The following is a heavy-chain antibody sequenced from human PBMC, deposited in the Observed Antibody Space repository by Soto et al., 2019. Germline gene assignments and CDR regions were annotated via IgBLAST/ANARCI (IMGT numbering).Heavy chain of an antibody. CDR3: ARWIWGAARPLRDAFDI. J-gene: IGHJ3*02. V-gene: IGHV4-59*01. D-gene: IGHD6-6*01. CDR1: GGSISSYY. CDR2: IYYSGST. Sequence: SETLSLTCTVSGGSISSYYWSWIRQPPGKGLEWIGYIYYSGSTNYNPSLKSRVTISVDTSKNQFSLKLSSVTAADTAVYYCARWIWGAARPLRDAFDIWGQGTMVTVSS.